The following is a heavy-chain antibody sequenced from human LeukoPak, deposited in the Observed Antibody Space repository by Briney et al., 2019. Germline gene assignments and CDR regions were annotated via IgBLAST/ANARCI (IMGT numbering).Heavy chain of an antibody. CDR3: ARGPGLWGNYGIDY. CDR1: GYTFTSYY. CDR2: IIPIFGTA. D-gene: IGHD1-7*01. J-gene: IGHJ4*02. Sequence: GASVKVSCKASGYTFTSYYMHWVRQAPGQGLEWVGGIIPIFGTANYAQKFQGRVTITTDESTSTAYMELSSLRSEDTAVYYCARGPGLWGNYGIDYWGQGTLVTVSS. V-gene: IGHV1-69*05.